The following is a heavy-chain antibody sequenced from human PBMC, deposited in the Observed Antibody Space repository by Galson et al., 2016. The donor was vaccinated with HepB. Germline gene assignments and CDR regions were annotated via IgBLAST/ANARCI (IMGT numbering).Heavy chain of an antibody. Sequence: ETLSLTCTVSGGSISFYYWSWIRQPPGKGLEWIGYMYYTGSTNYNRSLKSRVTISADTSKNQFSLKLNSVTAADTAIYYCARQDGSSWSFDYWGQGTLVTVSS. V-gene: IGHV4-59*01. CDR3: ARQDGSSWSFDY. D-gene: IGHD6-13*01. J-gene: IGHJ4*02. CDR2: MYYTGST. CDR1: GGSISFYY.